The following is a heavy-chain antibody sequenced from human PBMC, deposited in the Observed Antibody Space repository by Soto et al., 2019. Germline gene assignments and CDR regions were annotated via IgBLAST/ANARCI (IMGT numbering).Heavy chain of an antibody. D-gene: IGHD2-2*01. V-gene: IGHV3-23*01. Sequence: LRLSCAASGFIFSIYAMSWVRQAPGKGLEWVSKISNSGDSTYYADSVKGRFTISRDNSKSTLYLQMNSLRAEDTAVYYCAKRYCSSTSCAVDFRGKGPPVTVSS. J-gene: IGHJ4*02. CDR2: ISNSGDST. CDR3: AKRYCSSTSCAVDF. CDR1: GFIFSIYA.